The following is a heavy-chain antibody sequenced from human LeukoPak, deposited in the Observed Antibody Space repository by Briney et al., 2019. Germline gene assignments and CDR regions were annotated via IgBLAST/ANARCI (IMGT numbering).Heavy chain of an antibody. J-gene: IGHJ5*02. CDR3: ARRVQMSSASATSNTWLDP. CDR1: GDSISTYY. D-gene: IGHD3-10*01. V-gene: IGHV4-59*01. Sequence: SETLSLTCTVSGDSISTYYWNWIRQPPGKRLEWIAHIHFSGDANYNPSLKSRVTISLDSAKNEFSLRLISVTAADTAVYYCARRVQMSSASATSNTWLDPWGQGTLVSVSP. CDR2: IHFSGDA.